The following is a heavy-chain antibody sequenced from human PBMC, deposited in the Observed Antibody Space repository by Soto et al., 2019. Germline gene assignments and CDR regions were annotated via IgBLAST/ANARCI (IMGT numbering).Heavy chain of an antibody. Sequence: GGSLRLSCVASGFIFSYWMSWVRQAPGKGLEWVANIKQDGSENYYVDSVRGRFTISRDNAKNSLYLQINSLRAEDTAVYYCVRDFEGSYGYGPFDYWGQGTLVTVSS. J-gene: IGHJ4*02. CDR3: VRDFEGSYGYGPFDY. D-gene: IGHD5-18*01. V-gene: IGHV3-7*03. CDR2: IKQDGSEN. CDR1: GFIFSYW.